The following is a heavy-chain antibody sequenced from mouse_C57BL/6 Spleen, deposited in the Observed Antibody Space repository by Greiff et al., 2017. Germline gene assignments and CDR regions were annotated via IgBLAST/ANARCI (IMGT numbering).Heavy chain of an antibody. J-gene: IGHJ2*01. CDR1: GYTFTSYT. V-gene: IGHV1-4*01. CDR2: INPSSGYT. CDR3: ARGFYGNFFDY. Sequence: QVQLKQSGAELARPGASVKMSCKASGYTFTSYTMHWVKQRPGQGLEWIGYINPSSGYTKYNQKFKDKATLTADKSSSTAYMQLSSLTSEDSAVYYCARGFYGNFFDYWGQGTTLTVSS. D-gene: IGHD2-1*01.